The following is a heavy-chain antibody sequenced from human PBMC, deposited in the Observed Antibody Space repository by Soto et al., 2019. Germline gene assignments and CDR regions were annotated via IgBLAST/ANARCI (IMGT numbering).Heavy chain of an antibody. CDR2: IHPNSGGT. CDR1: GYTFTGYY. J-gene: IGHJ4*02. D-gene: IGHD6-6*01. V-gene: IGHV1-2*04. CDR3: ARGGEQLVRRYFDY. Sequence: ASVKVSCKASGYTFTGYYMHWVRQAPGQGLEWMGWIHPNSGGTNYAQKFQGWVTMTRDTSIRTAYMELSRLRSDDTAVYYCARGGEQLVRRYFDYWGQGTLVTVSS.